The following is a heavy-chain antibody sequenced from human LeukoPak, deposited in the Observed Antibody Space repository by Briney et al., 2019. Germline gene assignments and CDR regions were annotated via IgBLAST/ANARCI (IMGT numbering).Heavy chain of an antibody. CDR2: ISGSGGST. CDR1: GFTFSSYA. V-gene: IGHV3-23*01. CDR3: ARDVAVGGVVDHFDY. J-gene: IGHJ4*02. D-gene: IGHD3-3*01. Sequence: PGGSLRLSCAASGFTFSSYAMSWVRQAPGKGLEWVSAISGSGGSTYYADSVKGRFTISRDNSKNTLYLQMNSLRAEDTAVYYCARDVAVGGVVDHFDYWGQGTLVTVSS.